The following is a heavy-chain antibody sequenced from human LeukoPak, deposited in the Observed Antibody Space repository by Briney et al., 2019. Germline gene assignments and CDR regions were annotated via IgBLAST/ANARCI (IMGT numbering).Heavy chain of an antibody. CDR3: ARGMYGGKSDGDY. CDR2: INPSGGST. V-gene: IGHV1-46*01. CDR1: GYTFTSYY. D-gene: IGHD4-23*01. Sequence: GASAKVSCKASGYTFTSYYVHWVRQAPGQGLERMGIINPSGGSTNYAQKFQGRVTMTRDTSTSTVYMELSSLRSEDTAVYYCARGMYGGKSDGDYWGQGTLVTVSS. J-gene: IGHJ4*02.